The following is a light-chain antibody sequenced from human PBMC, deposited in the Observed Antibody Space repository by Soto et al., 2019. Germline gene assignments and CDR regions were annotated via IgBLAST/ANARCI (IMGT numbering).Light chain of an antibody. CDR2: KAS. J-gene: IGKJ1*01. CDR3: QQSYTTPT. CDR1: QTISSW. Sequence: DIQMTQSPSTLSGSVGDRVTITCRASQTISSWLAWYQQKPGKAPKLLIYKASTLKSGVPSRLSGSGSGTDFTLTISSLHPEDFATYYCQQSYTTPTFGQGTKVDIK. V-gene: IGKV1-5*03.